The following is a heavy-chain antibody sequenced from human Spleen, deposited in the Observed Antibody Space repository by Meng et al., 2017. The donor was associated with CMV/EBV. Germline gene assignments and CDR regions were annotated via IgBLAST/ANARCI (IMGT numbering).Heavy chain of an antibody. D-gene: IGHD1-26*01. V-gene: IGHV4-39*02. CDR2: IYYRGGT. CDR3: ARGRWVGATTLGFED. CDR1: GASISSSLHY. J-gene: IGHJ4*02. Sequence: GSLRLSCAVSGASISSSLHYWGWIRQPPGKGLEWIGSIYYRGGTYYNPSLRSRVTVSEDTSKNHLSLNLKSLTAADTAVYFCARGRWVGATTLGFEDWGQGTLVTVSS.